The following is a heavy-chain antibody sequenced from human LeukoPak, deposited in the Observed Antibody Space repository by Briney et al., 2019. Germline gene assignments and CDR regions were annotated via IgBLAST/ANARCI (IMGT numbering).Heavy chain of an antibody. CDR3: ARVEATYYYGSATPYSPY. V-gene: IGHV3-23*01. CDR2: ISGSGVST. J-gene: IGHJ4*02. D-gene: IGHD3-10*01. Sequence: GGSLRLSCAASGFTFSSYAMSWVRQAPGQGLEWVSTISGSGVSTYYADSVKGRFTISRDNSKNTLYLQMKSLKVEDTSVYYCARVEATYYYGSATPYSPYWGQGSLVTVSS. CDR1: GFTFSSYA.